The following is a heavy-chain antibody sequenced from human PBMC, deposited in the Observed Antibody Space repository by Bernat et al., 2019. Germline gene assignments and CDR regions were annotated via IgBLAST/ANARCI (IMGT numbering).Heavy chain of an antibody. CDR3: ARDGTAGAAGTFDYYGMDV. D-gene: IGHD6-13*01. J-gene: IGHJ6*02. CDR2: ISGYNGKT. Sequence: QVQLVQSGAEVKKPGASVKVSCKASGYTFTSNCISWVRQAPGHGLEWMGWISGYNGKTNYAQKLQGRVTMTTDTSTSTAYMELRSLRSDDTAVYYCARDGTAGAAGTFDYYGMDVWGQGTTVTVSS. CDR1: GYTFTSNC. V-gene: IGHV1-18*01.